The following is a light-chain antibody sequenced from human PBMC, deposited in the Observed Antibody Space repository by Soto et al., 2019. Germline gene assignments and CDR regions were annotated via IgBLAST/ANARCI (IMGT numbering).Light chain of an antibody. CDR3: MEALQSVT. CDR2: LGS. CDR1: PSLLHSNGYNY. Sequence: DILITHSPLSLPVTPVEPSSISFRSSPSLLHSNGYNYLDWYLQKPGQSPQLLIYLGSNRASGVPDRFSGSGSGTDFTLKISRVEAEDVGVYYCMEALQSVTFGQGTRLEI. J-gene: IGKJ5*01. V-gene: IGKV2-28*01.